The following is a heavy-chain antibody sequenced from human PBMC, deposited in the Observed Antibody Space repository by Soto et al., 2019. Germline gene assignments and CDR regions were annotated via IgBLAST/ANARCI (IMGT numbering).Heavy chain of an antibody. CDR2: IIPILGIA. Sequence: QVQLVQSGAEVKKPGSSVKVSCKASGGTFSSYTISWVRQAPGQGLEWMGRIIPILGIANYAQKFQGRVTITADKSTSTAYMELSSLRSEDTAVYYCAKMRLYDYGDYENDYWGQGTLVTVSS. D-gene: IGHD4-17*01. CDR1: GGTFSSYT. J-gene: IGHJ4*02. CDR3: AKMRLYDYGDYENDY. V-gene: IGHV1-69*02.